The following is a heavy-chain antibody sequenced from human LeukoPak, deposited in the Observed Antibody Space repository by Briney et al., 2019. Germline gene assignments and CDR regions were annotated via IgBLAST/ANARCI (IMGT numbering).Heavy chain of an antibody. Sequence: SETLSLTCAVYGGSFSGYYWSWIRQPPGKGLQWIGAINHSGSTNYNPSLKSRVTISVDTSKNQFSLKLSSVTAADTAVYYCARGRVTIFGVVIWFYYMDVWGKGTTVTVSS. V-gene: IGHV4-34*01. J-gene: IGHJ6*03. CDR3: ARGRVTIFGVVIWFYYMDV. D-gene: IGHD3-3*01. CDR2: INHSGST. CDR1: GGSFSGYY.